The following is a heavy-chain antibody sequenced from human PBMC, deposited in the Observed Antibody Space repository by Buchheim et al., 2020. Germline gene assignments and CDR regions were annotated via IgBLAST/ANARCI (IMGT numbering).Heavy chain of an antibody. D-gene: IGHD1-1*01. CDR3: AKEIRPNDY. Sequence: EMQLVESGGDLVQPGGSLRLSCAVSGFTFSRAAMTWVRQAPGKGLQWVSSIDIGGDKTYYADSVEGRFSTSRDNSKSTLYLQMNSLRAEDTAVYYCAKEIRPNDYWGQGTL. CDR1: GFTFSRAA. CDR2: IDIGGDKT. V-gene: IGHV3-23*04. J-gene: IGHJ4*02.